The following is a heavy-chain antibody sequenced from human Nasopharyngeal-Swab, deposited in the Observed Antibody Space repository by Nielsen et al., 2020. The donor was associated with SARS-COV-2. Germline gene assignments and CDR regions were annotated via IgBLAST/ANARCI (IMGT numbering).Heavy chain of an antibody. J-gene: IGHJ6*02. D-gene: IGHD2-8*01. CDR2: ISTSGATI. CDR3: AKGAYFMLITDV. V-gene: IGHV3-48*03. Sequence: GGSLRLSCAASGFTFDNYEMNWVRQAPGKGLEWVSYISTSGATIHYADSVRGRFTISRDNAKKSLHLQMNSLRAEDTAVYYCAKGAYFMLITDVRGQGTTVTVSS. CDR1: GFTFDNYE.